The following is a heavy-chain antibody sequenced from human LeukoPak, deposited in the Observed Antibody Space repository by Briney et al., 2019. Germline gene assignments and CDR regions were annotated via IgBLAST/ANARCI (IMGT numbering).Heavy chain of an antibody. D-gene: IGHD2-15*01. CDR2: IKSDGSRT. J-gene: IGHJ4*02. CDR3: AGELPFDY. Sequence: GGSLRLSCAASGFTFSNYWMHWVRQAPGKGLVWVSRIKSDGSRTDYADSVKGRFTISRDNAKNTLYLQMSSLRAEDTAVYYCAGELPFDYWGQGTLVTVSS. CDR1: GFTFSNYW. V-gene: IGHV3-74*01.